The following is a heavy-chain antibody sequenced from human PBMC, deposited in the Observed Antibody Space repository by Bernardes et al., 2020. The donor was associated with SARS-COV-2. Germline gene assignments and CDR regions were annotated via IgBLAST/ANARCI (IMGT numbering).Heavy chain of an antibody. Sequence: GGSLRLSCAASGFTCSNAWMSWVRQAPGKGLEWVGRIKSKTDGGTTDYAAPVKGRFTISRDDSKNTLYLQMNSLKTEDTAVYYCTTPGWYIISWIYWGQGTLVTVSS. CDR3: TTPGWYIISWIY. CDR1: GFTCSNAW. CDR2: IKSKTDGGTT. V-gene: IGHV3-15*01. D-gene: IGHD6-13*01. J-gene: IGHJ4*02.